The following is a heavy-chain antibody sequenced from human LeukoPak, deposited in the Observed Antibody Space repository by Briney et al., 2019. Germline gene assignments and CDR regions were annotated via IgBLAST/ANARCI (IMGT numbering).Heavy chain of an antibody. CDR2: IKQDGSDK. CDR1: GFTFTKYW. D-gene: IGHD6-19*01. CDR3: SKGQWLVEQTFDY. Sequence: PGGSLRLSCAASGFTFTKYWMTWVRQAPGKGLEWVGNIKQDGSDKNYMDSVKGRFTISRDNSKNTLYLQMNSLRAEDTAVYYCSKGQWLVEQTFDYWGQGTLVTVSS. V-gene: IGHV3-7*01. J-gene: IGHJ4*02.